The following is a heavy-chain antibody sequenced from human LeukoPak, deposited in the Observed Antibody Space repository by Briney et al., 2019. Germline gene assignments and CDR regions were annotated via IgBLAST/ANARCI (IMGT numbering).Heavy chain of an antibody. D-gene: IGHD5-18*01. Sequence: SETLSLTCTVSGGSISSGGYYWSWIRQHPGKGLEWIGYIYYSGSTYYNPSLKSRVTISVDTSKNQFSLKLSSATAADTAVYYCAREDTAMVTPDYWGQGTLVTVSS. CDR1: GGSISSGGYY. J-gene: IGHJ4*02. V-gene: IGHV4-31*03. CDR2: IYYSGST. CDR3: AREDTAMVTPDY.